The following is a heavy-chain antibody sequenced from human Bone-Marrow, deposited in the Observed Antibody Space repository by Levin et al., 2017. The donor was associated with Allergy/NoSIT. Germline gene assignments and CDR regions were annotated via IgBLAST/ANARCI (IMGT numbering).Heavy chain of an antibody. D-gene: IGHD3-10*01. V-gene: IGHV5-51*01. CDR2: IYPRDSAS. CDR1: GYIFSSYW. Sequence: GESLKISCKGSGYIFSSYWIGWVRQMPGKGLEWMGIIYPRDSASRYNPSFEGQVTISADTSITTAYLQWRSLKASDTATYFCARLMDYYGSAKTGGEFDYWGQGTLVTVSS. CDR3: ARLMDYYGSAKTGGEFDY. J-gene: IGHJ4*02.